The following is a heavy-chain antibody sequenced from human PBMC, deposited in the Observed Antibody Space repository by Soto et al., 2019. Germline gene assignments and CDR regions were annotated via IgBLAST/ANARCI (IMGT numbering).Heavy chain of an antibody. CDR1: GYTFSNFW. V-gene: IGHV5-51*01. D-gene: IGHD6-13*01. J-gene: IGHJ4*02. CDR3: ARSPRSSPYFDY. CDR2: IYPGDQET. Sequence: GESLTISCQCSGYTFSNFWIGWVRQLPGRGLEWMGIIYPGDQETRYSPSFHGKVTISADKSINTAYLQWNSLEASDTAFYFCARSPRSSPYFDYWGQGALVTVSS.